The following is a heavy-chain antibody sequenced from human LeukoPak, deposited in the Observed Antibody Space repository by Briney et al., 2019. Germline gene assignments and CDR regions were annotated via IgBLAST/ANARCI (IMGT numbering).Heavy chain of an antibody. Sequence: PSETLSLTCTVSGGSISSYYWSWIRQPPGPGLEWIGYIYYSGSTNYNPSLKSRVTISVDTSKNQFSLKLSSVTAADTAVYYCARRGQPPYYGMDVWGQGTTVTVSS. CDR2: IYYSGST. CDR1: GGSISSYY. CDR3: ARRGQPPYYGMDV. D-gene: IGHD3-10*01. V-gene: IGHV4-59*08. J-gene: IGHJ6*02.